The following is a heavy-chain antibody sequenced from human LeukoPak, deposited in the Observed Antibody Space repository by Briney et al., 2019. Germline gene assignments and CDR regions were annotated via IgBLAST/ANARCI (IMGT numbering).Heavy chain of an antibody. V-gene: IGHV3-48*04. CDR1: GFTFSSYS. J-gene: IGHJ4*02. CDR3: ARDSSSPY. Sequence: GGSLRLSCAASGFTFSSYSMNWVRQAPGKGLEWVSYISSSGSMIYYADSVKGRFTISRDNAKNSLYLQMNSLRAEDTAVYYCARDSSSPYWGQGTLVTVSS. D-gene: IGHD2-15*01. CDR2: ISSSGSMI.